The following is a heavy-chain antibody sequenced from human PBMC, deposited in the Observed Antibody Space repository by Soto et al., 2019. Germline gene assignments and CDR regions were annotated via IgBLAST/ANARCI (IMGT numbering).Heavy chain of an antibody. CDR2: IWYDGSEK. J-gene: IGHJ4*02. CDR3: ARWGDDKKNDY. V-gene: IGHV3-33*01. Sequence: GGSLRLSCEASGFIFRDHGMHWVRQAPGKGLEWVAVIWYDGSEKYYADSVKGRFTISRDNYKNTLSLQMNSLRVEDTAVYYCARWGDDKKNDYWGQGTLVTVSS. CDR1: GFIFRDHG. D-gene: IGHD5-12*01.